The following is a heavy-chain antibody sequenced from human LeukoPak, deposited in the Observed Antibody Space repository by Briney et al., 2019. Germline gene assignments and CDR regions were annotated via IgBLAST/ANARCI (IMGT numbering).Heavy chain of an antibody. Sequence: GGSLRLSCAASGFTFSSYWMHWVRQAPGKGLVWVSRINSDGSSTSYADSVKGRFTISRDNAKNTLYLQMNSLRAEDTAVYYCARAQPPYYDFWSGYYYYYHMDVWGKGTTVTVSS. V-gene: IGHV3-74*01. CDR3: ARAQPPYYDFWSGYYYYYHMDV. J-gene: IGHJ6*03. D-gene: IGHD3-3*01. CDR1: GFTFSSYW. CDR2: INSDGSST.